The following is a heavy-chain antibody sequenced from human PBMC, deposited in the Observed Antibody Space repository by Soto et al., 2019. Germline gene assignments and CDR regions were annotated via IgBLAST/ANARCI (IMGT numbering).Heavy chain of an antibody. CDR1: GASISSGGYY. Sequence: QVQLQESGPGLVKPSQTLSLTCTVSGASISSGGYYWNWIRQHPGKGLEWIGYIYYSGSTYYNPSRKGRVTISVDTSKNEFSLKLRSVTAADTAVYYCARDGRGRGIAVAGRFWYFDLWGRGTLVTVSS. V-gene: IGHV4-31*03. J-gene: IGHJ2*01. CDR3: ARDGRGRGIAVAGRFWYFDL. CDR2: IYYSGST. D-gene: IGHD6-19*01.